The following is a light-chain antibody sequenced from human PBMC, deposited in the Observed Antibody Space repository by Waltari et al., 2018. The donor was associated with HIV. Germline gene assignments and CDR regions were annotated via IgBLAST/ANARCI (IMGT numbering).Light chain of an antibody. CDR3: SSYTTSSTLVL. V-gene: IGLV2-14*03. J-gene: IGLJ3*02. CDR2: DVS. Sequence: QSALTQPASVSGSPGQSITISCTGTSSYIGGYNYVSWYQQHPGRAPKLMIYDVSNRPSGVSNRFSGSKSGNTASLTISGLQAEDEALYYCSSYTTSSTLVLFGGGTQLTVL. CDR1: SSYIGGYNY.